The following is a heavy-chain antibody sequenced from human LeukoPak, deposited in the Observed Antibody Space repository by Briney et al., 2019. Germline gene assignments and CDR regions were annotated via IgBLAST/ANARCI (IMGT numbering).Heavy chain of an antibody. CDR1: GFTFSSYG. CDR3: AKDSIQLWNHAYIDY. CDR2: ISGSGGST. J-gene: IGHJ4*02. V-gene: IGHV3-23*01. Sequence: QPGGSLRLSCAASGFTFSSYGMSWVRQAPGKGLEWVSAISGSGGSTYYADSVKGRFTISRDNSKNTLYLQMNSLRAEDTAVYYCAKDSIQLWNHAYIDYWGQGTLVTVSS. D-gene: IGHD5-18*01.